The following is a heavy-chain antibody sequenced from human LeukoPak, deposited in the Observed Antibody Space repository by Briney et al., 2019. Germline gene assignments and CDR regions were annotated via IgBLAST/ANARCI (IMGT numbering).Heavy chain of an antibody. CDR3: ARDAVSLAAAGTSDY. D-gene: IGHD6-13*01. CDR1: GFTFSSYG. V-gene: IGHV3-33*01. CDR2: IWYDGSNK. Sequence: GGSLRLSCAASGFTFSSYGMHWVRQAPGKGLEWVAVIWYDGSNKYYADSVKGRFTISRDNAKKSLYLQMNSLRAEDTAVYYCARDAVSLAAAGTSDYWGQGSLVTVAS. J-gene: IGHJ4*02.